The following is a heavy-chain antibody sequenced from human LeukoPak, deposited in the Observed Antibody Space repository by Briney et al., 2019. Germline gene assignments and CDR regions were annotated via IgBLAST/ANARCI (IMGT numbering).Heavy chain of an antibody. Sequence: GGSLRLSCAASGFTFSSYGMHWVRQAPGKGLEWVAVISYDGSSKYYVDSVKGRFTISRDNSKNTLYLQMSSLRAEDTAIYYCVLLGGFLNWFDPWGQGTLVTVSS. CDR1: GFTFSSYG. J-gene: IGHJ5*02. CDR3: VLLGGFLNWFDP. V-gene: IGHV3-30*03. D-gene: IGHD1-26*01. CDR2: ISYDGSSK.